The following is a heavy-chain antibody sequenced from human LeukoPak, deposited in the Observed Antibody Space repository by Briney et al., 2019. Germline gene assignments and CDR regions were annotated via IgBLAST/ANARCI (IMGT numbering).Heavy chain of an antibody. CDR2: ISGSGGSI. CDR1: GFTFSSYA. CDR3: AKQGSYYYYYGMDV. J-gene: IGHJ6*02. V-gene: IGHV3-23*01. Sequence: GGSLRLSCAASGFTFSSYAMSWVRQAPGKGLEWVSAISGSGGSIYYADSVKGRFTISRDNSKNTLYLQMNSLRAEDTAVYYCAKQGSYYYYYGMDVWGQGTTVTVSS.